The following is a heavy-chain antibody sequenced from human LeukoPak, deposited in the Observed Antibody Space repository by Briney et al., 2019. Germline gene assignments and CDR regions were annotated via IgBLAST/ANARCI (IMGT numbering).Heavy chain of an antibody. CDR2: IYYSGST. J-gene: IGHJ4*02. D-gene: IGHD6-19*01. V-gene: IGHV4-59*01. CDR3: AREGSSGWYGVDY. CDR1: GGSISSYY. Sequence: SETLSLTCIVSGGSISSYYWSWIRQPPGKGLEWIAYIYYSGSTNYNPSLKSRVTISVDTSKNQFSLKLSSVTAADTAVYYCAREGSSGWYGVDYWGQGTLVTVSS.